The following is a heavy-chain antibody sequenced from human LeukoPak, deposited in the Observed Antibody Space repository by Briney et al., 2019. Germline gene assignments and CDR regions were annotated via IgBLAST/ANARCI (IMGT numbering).Heavy chain of an antibody. J-gene: IGHJ4*02. D-gene: IGHD6-19*01. CDR3: ARDDSGPDY. CDR2: IKQDGSEK. Sequence: GGSLRLSCAASGFTFSSYWMSWVPQAPGKGLEWVANIKQDGSEKYYVDSVKGRFTISRDNAKNTLYLQMNSLRVEDTAVYYCARDDSGPDYWGQGTLVTVSS. CDR1: GFTFSSYW. V-gene: IGHV3-7*01.